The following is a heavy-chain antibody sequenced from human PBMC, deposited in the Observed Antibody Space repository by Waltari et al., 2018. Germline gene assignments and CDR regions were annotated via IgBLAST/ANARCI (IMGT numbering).Heavy chain of an antibody. D-gene: IGHD3-22*01. J-gene: IGHJ3*02. V-gene: IGHV3-23*04. CDR2: ISGSGDNT. CDR3: AKDLIPSYYDSSGGHAFDI. CDR1: GFTFSSYA. Sequence: EVQVVESGGGLVQPGGSLRLSWEASGFTFSSYAVSWVRRAPGRGLEWVSGISGSGDNTYYTDSVKGRFTISRDNSKNTVYVQMNNLRAEDTAVYYCAKDLIPSYYDSSGGHAFDIWGQGTMVTVSS.